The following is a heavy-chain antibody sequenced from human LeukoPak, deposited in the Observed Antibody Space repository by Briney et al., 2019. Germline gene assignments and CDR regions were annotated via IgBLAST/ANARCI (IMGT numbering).Heavy chain of an antibody. Sequence: PGGSLRLSCAASGFTFSSYSMNWVRQAPGKGMEWVSSISSSSSYIYYADSVKGRFTISRDNAKNSLYLRMNSLRAEDTAVYYCARDRVSVGTAMAESYYYYGMDVWGQGTTVTVSS. D-gene: IGHD5-18*01. J-gene: IGHJ6*02. CDR1: GFTFSSYS. V-gene: IGHV3-21*01. CDR3: ARDRVSVGTAMAESYYYYGMDV. CDR2: ISSSSSYI.